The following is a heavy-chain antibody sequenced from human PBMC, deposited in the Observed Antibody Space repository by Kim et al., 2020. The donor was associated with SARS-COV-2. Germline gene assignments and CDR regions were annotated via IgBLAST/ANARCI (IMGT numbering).Heavy chain of an antibody. Sequence: GGSLRLSCAASGFTFSSYAMNWVRQAPGKGLEWVSGISGSGVSTYYADSVKGRFTISRDNSKNTLYLQMNSLRAEDTAVYYCAKGGTYAAAAGLNYFDYWGQGTLVTVSS. CDR2: ISGSGVST. CDR3: AKGGTYAAAAGLNYFDY. V-gene: IGHV3-23*01. CDR1: GFTFSSYA. J-gene: IGHJ4*02. D-gene: IGHD6-13*01.